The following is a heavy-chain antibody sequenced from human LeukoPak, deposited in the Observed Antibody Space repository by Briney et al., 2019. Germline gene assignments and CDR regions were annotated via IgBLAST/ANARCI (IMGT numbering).Heavy chain of an antibody. CDR1: GGSISSYY. CDR2: IYYSGST. J-gene: IGHJ3*02. CDR3: ARVHYYGSGSYYPFDI. Sequence: SETLSLTCTVSGGSISSYYWSWIRQPPGKGLEWIGDIYYSGSTNYNPSLKSRVTISVDTSKNQFSLKLSSVTAADTAVYYCARVHYYGSGSYYPFDIWGQGTMVTVSS. D-gene: IGHD3-10*01. V-gene: IGHV4-59*01.